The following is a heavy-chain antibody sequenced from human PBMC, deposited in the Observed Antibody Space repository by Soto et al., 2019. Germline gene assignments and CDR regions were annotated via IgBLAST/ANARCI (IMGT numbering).Heavy chain of an antibody. Sequence: ETLSLTCTVSGGSIDSFYWSWIRQSPGQGLEWIGYIYYTGSTVYNPSLKTRVTISLDTSKTQFSLKLRSVTAADTAVYYCARVKYGSGSYLHTFDYWGQGALVTVSS. V-gene: IGHV4-59*01. CDR3: ARVKYGSGSYLHTFDY. D-gene: IGHD3-10*01. CDR1: GGSIDSFY. J-gene: IGHJ4*02. CDR2: IYYTGST.